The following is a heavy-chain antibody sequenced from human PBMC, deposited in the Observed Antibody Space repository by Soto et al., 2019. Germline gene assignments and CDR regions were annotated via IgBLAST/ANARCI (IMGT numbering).Heavy chain of an antibody. CDR2: IYYSGST. J-gene: IGHJ4*02. CDR3: ARRITIFGVVIIAYFDY. CDR1: GGSISSSSYY. D-gene: IGHD3-3*01. V-gene: IGHV4-39*01. Sequence: PSETLSLTCTVSGGSISSSSYYWGWIRQPPGKGLEWIGSIYYSGSTYYNPSLKSRVTISVDTSKNQFSLKLSSVTAADTAVYYCARRITIFGVVIIAYFDYWGQGTLVTVSS.